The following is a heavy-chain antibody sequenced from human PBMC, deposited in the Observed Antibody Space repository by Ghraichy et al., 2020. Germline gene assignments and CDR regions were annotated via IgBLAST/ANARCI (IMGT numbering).Heavy chain of an antibody. Sequence: GGSLRLSCVGSGFAFSIYRMSWVRQAPGKGLEWVSAIYSGGTTDYSDSVKGRFTFSRDNSQNTIYLQMISLIVDDKAMYYCWRDMWAFDIWGQGTLVTVSS. CDR3: WRDMWAFDI. CDR1: GFAFSIYR. V-gene: IGHV3-53*01. J-gene: IGHJ3*02. CDR2: IYSGGTT. D-gene: IGHD2-21*01.